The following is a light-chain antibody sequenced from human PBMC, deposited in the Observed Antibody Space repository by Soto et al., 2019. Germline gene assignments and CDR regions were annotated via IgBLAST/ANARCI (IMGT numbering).Light chain of an antibody. CDR3: QVWATSSDVV. Sequence: SYELTQPPSVSVAPGQTARITCGGTNVGTTGVHWHQQKPGQAPLPVVFVEDDRPSGIPERFSGSTSGNTATLTISGVEAGDEADYYCQVWATSSDVVFGGGTKLTVL. CDR1: NVGTTG. CDR2: VED. V-gene: IGLV3-21*02. J-gene: IGLJ2*01.